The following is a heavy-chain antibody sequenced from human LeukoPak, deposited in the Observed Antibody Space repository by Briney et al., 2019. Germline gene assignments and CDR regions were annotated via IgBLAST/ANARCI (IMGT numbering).Heavy chain of an antibody. J-gene: IGHJ4*02. CDR1: GGSISSGDYY. Sequence: SETLSLTCTVSGGSISSGDYYWSWIRQPAGKGLEWIGYIYYSGSTNYNPSLKSRVTISVDTSKNQFSLKLSSVTAADTAVYYCARAYGGVRGSGAYFDYWGQGTLVTVSS. D-gene: IGHD4-23*01. CDR2: IYYSGST. CDR3: ARAYGGVRGSGAYFDY. V-gene: IGHV4-61*10.